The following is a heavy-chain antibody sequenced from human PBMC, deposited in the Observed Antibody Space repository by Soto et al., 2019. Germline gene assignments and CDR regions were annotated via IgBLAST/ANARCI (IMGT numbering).Heavy chain of an antibody. CDR1: GFTVSNNY. J-gene: IGHJ4*02. CDR2: IYSGGYT. D-gene: IGHD3-10*01. V-gene: IGHV3-53*01. Sequence: EVQLVESGGGLIQPGGSLRLSCAVSGFTVSNNYMSWVRQAPGKGLEGVSVIYSGGYTAYGDSVKGRFTISRDNSKNTLYLQKKGRGAPERGVYYGGTRPGGGGYWGQGTLVTVSS. CDR3: GTRPGGGGY.